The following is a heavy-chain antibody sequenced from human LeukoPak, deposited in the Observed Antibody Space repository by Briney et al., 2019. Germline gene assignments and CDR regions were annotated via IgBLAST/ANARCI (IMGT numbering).Heavy chain of an antibody. D-gene: IGHD3-22*01. CDR3: ARDLKHYYDSSGSG. V-gene: IGHV3-9*01. CDR1: GFTFDDYD. Sequence: GGSLRLSCAASGFTFDDYDMHWVRQAPGKGLEWVSGITWNSHSIAYADSVKGRFTISRDNAKNSLYLQMNSLRAEDTALYYCARDLKHYYDSSGSGWGQGTLVTVSS. J-gene: IGHJ4*02. CDR2: ITWNSHSI.